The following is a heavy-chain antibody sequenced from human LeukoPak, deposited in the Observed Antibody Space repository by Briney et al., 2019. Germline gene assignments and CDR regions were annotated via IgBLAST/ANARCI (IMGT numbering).Heavy chain of an antibody. CDR2: IYTSGST. J-gene: IGHJ4*02. V-gene: IGHV4-61*02. Sequence: SQTLSLTCTVSGGSISSGSYYWSWIRQPAGKGLEWIGRIYTSGSTNCNPSLKSRVTISVDTSKNQFSLKLSSVTAADTAVYYCAREYYHGSGMDYWGQGTLVTVSS. D-gene: IGHD3-10*01. CDR3: AREYYHGSGMDY. CDR1: GGSISSGSYY.